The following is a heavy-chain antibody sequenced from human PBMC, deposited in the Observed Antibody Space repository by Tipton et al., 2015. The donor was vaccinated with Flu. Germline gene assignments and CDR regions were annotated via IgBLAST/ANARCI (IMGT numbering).Heavy chain of an antibody. CDR3: ARHDYGDYHWFDP. D-gene: IGHD4-17*01. V-gene: IGHV4-34*01. Sequence: TLSLTCALYGGSFSGYYWSWIRQSPGKGLEWIGEINHSGSTNYNPSLKSRVTKSVDTSKKQFSLNLSSVTAADTAVYYCARHDYGDYHWFDPWGQGRRVAVSS. J-gene: IGHJ5*02. CDR1: GGSFSGYY. CDR2: INHSGST.